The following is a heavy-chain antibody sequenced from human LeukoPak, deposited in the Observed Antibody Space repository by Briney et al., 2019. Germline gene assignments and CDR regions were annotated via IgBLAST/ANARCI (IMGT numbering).Heavy chain of an antibody. D-gene: IGHD2-2*03. CDR3: ARVEWMGYYMDV. Sequence: ASVKVSCKASGGTFSSYTISWVRQAPGQGLEWMGRIIPILGIANYAQKFQGRVPITADKSPSTAYLELSSLRSEDTAVYYCARVEWMGYYMDVWGKGTTATVSS. V-gene: IGHV1-69*02. J-gene: IGHJ6*03. CDR1: GGTFSSYT. CDR2: IIPILGIA.